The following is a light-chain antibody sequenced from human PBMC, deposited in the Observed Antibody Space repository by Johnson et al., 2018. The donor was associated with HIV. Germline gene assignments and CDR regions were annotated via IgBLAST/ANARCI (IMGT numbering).Light chain of an antibody. J-gene: IGLJ1*01. CDR3: GTWDSSLSAGRV. CDR1: SSNIGNNY. V-gene: IGLV1-51*02. Sequence: QSVLTQPPSVSAAPGQKVTISCSGSSSNIGNNYVSWYQQLPGTAPKLLIYENNKRPSGIPDRFSGSKSGTPATLVITGLQTGDEADYYCGTWDSSLSAGRVFGTGTKVTVL. CDR2: ENN.